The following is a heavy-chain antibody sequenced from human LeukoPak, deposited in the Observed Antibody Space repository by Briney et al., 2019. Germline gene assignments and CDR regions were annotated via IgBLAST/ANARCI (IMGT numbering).Heavy chain of an antibody. Sequence: ASVKVSCKASGYTFTGYYMHWVRQAPGQGLEWMGWINPNSGGTNYAQKSQGRVTMTRDTSISTAYMELSRLRSDDTAVYYCARDRAIAARDYYYYGMDVWGQGTTVTVSS. CDR3: ARDRAIAARDYYYYGMDV. J-gene: IGHJ6*02. CDR1: GYTFTGYY. V-gene: IGHV1-2*02. CDR2: INPNSGGT. D-gene: IGHD6-6*01.